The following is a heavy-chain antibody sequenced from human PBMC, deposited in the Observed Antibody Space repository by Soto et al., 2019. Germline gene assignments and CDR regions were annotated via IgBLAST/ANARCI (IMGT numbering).Heavy chain of an antibody. D-gene: IGHD2-15*01. J-gene: IGHJ6*02. Sequence: ASVKVTCKASGYTFTGCYMHWVRQAPGQGLEWMGWINPNSGGTNYAQKFQGWVTMTRDTSISTAYMELSRLRSDDTAVYYCARDICSGGSCPTAYYYGMDVWGQGTTVTVSS. CDR3: ARDICSGGSCPTAYYYGMDV. CDR1: GYTFTGCY. V-gene: IGHV1-2*04. CDR2: INPNSGGT.